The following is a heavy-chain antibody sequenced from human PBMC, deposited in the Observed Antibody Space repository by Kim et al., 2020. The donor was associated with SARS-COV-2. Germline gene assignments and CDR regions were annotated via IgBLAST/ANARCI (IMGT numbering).Heavy chain of an antibody. J-gene: IGHJ5*02. CDR2: INAGNGNT. Sequence: ASVKVSCKASGYTFTSYAMHWVRQAPGQRLEWMGWINAGNGNTKYSQKFQGRVTITRDTSASTAYMELSSLRSEDTAVYYCAREYYDFWSGYYISNWFDPWGQGALVTASS. D-gene: IGHD3-3*01. CDR3: AREYYDFWSGYYISNWFDP. V-gene: IGHV1-3*01. CDR1: GYTFTSYA.